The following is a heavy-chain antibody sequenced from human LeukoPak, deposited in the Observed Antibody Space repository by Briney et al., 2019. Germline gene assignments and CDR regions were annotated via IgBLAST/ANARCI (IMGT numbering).Heavy chain of an antibody. CDR2: IYTGGST. J-gene: IGHJ3*01. V-gene: IGHV3-53*01. D-gene: IGHD3-22*01. CDR3: ARERGSENGYKGGFDV. CDR1: GFIVSRNY. Sequence: GVSLTLSCAASGFIVSRNYMSWVRQAPGKGLEWGSLIYTGGSTYYATSTMSRFTTTRKDSKNILYLKMNGLRAADSAVYYCARERGSENGYKGGFDVWGQETMVTVSS.